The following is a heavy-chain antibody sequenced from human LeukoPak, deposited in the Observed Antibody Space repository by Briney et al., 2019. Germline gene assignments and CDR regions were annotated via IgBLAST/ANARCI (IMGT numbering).Heavy chain of an antibody. CDR1: RASLSSDY. CDR3: ARHIIVLMVYDEGDDAFDI. V-gene: IGHV4-59*08. J-gene: IGHJ3*02. D-gene: IGHD2-8*01. CDR2: IDKSGST. Sequence: SETLSLTCTVSRASLSSDYWSWVRQPPGKGLQWIGYIDKSGSTNYNPSLKSRVAISLDTSKNQFSLNLNSVTAADTAVYYCARHIIVLMVYDEGDDAFDIWGQGTMVTVSS.